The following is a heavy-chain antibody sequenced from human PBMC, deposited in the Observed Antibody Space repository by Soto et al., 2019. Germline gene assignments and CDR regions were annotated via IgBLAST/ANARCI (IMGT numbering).Heavy chain of an antibody. Sequence: RGSLRLSCVPSGFTFNNSGMHWVRQAPGKGLEWMAVISYDGSDKYYADSVKGRVIISRDNSKNTLNLEMNSLRAEDTAIYYCVKDRVPGAYGNYYGMDVWGQGTTVT. CDR3: VKDRVPGAYGNYYGMDV. D-gene: IGHD5-12*01. CDR2: ISYDGSDK. CDR1: GFTFNNSG. J-gene: IGHJ6*02. V-gene: IGHV3-30*18.